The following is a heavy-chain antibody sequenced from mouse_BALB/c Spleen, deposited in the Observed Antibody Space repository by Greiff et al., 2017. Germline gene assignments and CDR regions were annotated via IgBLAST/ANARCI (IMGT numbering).Heavy chain of an antibody. CDR2: IFPGTGTT. CDR3: ARYPHYYGSSYEYYFDY. D-gene: IGHD1-1*01. V-gene: IGHV1S132*01. CDR1: GYTFTSYW. Sequence: VQLQQSGAELVKPGASVKLSCKTSGYTFTSYWIQWVKQRPGQGLGWIGEIFPGTGTTYYNEKFKGKATLTIDTSSSTAYMQLSSLTSEDSAVYFCARYPHYYGSSYEYYFDYWGQGTTLTVSS. J-gene: IGHJ2*01.